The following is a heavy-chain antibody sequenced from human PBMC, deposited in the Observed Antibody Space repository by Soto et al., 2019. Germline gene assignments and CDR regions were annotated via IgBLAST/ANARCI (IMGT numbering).Heavy chain of an antibody. Sequence: QVQLQQWGAGLLKPSETLSLTCAVYGGSFSGYYWSWIRQPPGKGLEWIGEINHSGSTNYNPSLKSRVTISVDKSKKHFSLEVRFVTAADTAVYYCATRRFLEWLGTMDVWGQGTTVTVSS. CDR3: ATRRFLEWLGTMDV. D-gene: IGHD3-3*01. V-gene: IGHV4-34*01. CDR1: GGSFSGYY. CDR2: INHSGST. J-gene: IGHJ6*02.